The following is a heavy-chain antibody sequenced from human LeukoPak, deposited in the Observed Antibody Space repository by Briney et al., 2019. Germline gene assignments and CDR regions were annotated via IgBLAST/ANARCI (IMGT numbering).Heavy chain of an antibody. CDR1: GFTFSRYA. CDR2: ISSNGGST. V-gene: IGHV3-64*04. D-gene: IGHD1-26*01. Sequence: GGSLRLSCSASGFTFSRYAMHWVRQAPGKGLEYVSAISSNGGSTYYADSVKGRFTISRDNARNSLYLQMNSLTAEDTAVYYCASGSPAGDYWGRGTLVTVSS. CDR3: ASGSPAGDY. J-gene: IGHJ4*02.